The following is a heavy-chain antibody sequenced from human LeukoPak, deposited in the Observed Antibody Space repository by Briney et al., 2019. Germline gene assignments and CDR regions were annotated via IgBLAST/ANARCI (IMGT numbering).Heavy chain of an antibody. D-gene: IGHD2-15*01. CDR3: AKEAGYCSGGSCRYFDY. CDR2: ISYDGTNQ. Sequence: GRSLRLSCAPSGLTFSDYAMHWVRQAPGKGLEWVAVISYDGTNQYYADSVKGRFTISRDNSKNTLYLQMNSLRAEDTALYYCAKEAGYCSGGSCRYFDYWGQGTLVTVSS. J-gene: IGHJ4*02. CDR1: GLTFSDYA. V-gene: IGHV3-30*04.